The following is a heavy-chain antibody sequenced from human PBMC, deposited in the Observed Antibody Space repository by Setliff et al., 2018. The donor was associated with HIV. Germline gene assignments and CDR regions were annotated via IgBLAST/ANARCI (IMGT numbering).Heavy chain of an antibody. Sequence: PSETLSLTCAVYGGSFSGYYWSWIRQPPGKGLEWIGEINHSGSTNYNPSLKSRVTISVDTSMDQFSLKLNSVTAADTAVYYCARGHDNKYYYYYMDVWGKGTTVTVSS. CDR1: GGSFSGYY. D-gene: IGHD3-9*01. CDR3: ARGHDNKYYYYYMDV. J-gene: IGHJ6*03. CDR2: INHSGST. V-gene: IGHV4-34*01.